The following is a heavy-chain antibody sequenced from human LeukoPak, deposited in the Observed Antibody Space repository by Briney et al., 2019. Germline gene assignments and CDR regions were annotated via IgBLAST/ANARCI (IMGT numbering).Heavy chain of an antibody. V-gene: IGHV3-23*01. J-gene: IGHJ4*02. CDR1: GFTFSSYA. CDR2: ISGSGGGT. D-gene: IGHD6-6*01. Sequence: GGSLRLSCAASGFTFSSYAMSWVRQAPEKGLEWVSTISGSGGGTYYADSVKGRFTISRDNAKNSLYLQMNSLRAEDTAVYYCARDIAARPGFYDYWGQGTLVTVSS. CDR3: ARDIAARPGFYDY.